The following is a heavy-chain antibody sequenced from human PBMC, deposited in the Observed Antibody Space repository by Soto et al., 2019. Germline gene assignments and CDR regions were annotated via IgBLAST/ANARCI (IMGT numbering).Heavy chain of an antibody. J-gene: IGHJ4*02. CDR1: GGSISSGGYS. CDR2: IYHSGST. V-gene: IGHV4-30-2*01. CDR3: ARGQVVAAQH. D-gene: IGHD2-15*01. Sequence: QLQLQESGSGLVKPSQTLSLTCAVSGGSISSGGYSWSWIRQPPGKGLEWIGYIYHSGSTYYNPSRXGGAXIXLDRSKNQFSLKLSSVTAADTAVYYCARGQVVAAQHWGQGTLVTVSS.